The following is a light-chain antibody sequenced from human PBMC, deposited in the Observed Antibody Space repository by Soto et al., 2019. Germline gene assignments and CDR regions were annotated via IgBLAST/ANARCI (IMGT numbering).Light chain of an antibody. J-gene: IGKJ5*01. CDR3: QQYNSYSP. Sequence: DIQMTQSPSTLPASVGDRVTITFRASQSISSWLAWYQQKPGKAPKLLIYDASSSESGVPSRFSGSGSGTEFTLTISSLQPDDFATYYCQQYNSYSPFGQGTRLETK. V-gene: IGKV1-5*01. CDR2: DAS. CDR1: QSISSW.